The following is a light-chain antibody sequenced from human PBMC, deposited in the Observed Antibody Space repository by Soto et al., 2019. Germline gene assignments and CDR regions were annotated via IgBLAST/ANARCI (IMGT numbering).Light chain of an antibody. J-gene: IGLJ1*01. V-gene: IGLV2-14*03. CDR1: SSDVGGFNS. CDR2: DVV. CDR3: SSYTSTMTNV. Sequence: QSALTQPASVSVSPGQSITISCTGTSSDVGGFNSVSWYQLRPGTAPKLILYDVVDRPSGVSYRFSGSKSGNTASLTISGLQAADEADYFCSSYTSTMTNVFGSGTKVT.